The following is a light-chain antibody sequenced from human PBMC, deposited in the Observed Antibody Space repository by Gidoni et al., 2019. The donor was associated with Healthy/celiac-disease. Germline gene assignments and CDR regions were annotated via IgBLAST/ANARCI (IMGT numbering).Light chain of an antibody. CDR3: SSYTSSSILVV. V-gene: IGLV2-18*02. J-gene: IGLJ2*01. Sequence: QSALTQPPSVSASPGQSSTMSCTGTSSDVGSYNRVSCYQQPPGTAPKLMIYEVSNRPSGVPARFSGSKSGNTASMTISGLQDEDEADYYCSSYTSSSILVVFGGGTKLTVL. CDR2: EVS. CDR1: SSDVGSYNR.